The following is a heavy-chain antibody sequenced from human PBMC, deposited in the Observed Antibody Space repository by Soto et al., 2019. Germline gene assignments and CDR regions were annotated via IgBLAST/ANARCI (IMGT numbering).Heavy chain of an antibody. V-gene: IGHV1-24*01. CDR3: ATDGSYYYYYGMDV. CDR2: FDPEDGET. D-gene: IGHD1-26*01. J-gene: IGHJ6*02. CDR1: GYTLTELS. Sequence: ASVKVSCKVSGYTLTELSMHWVRQAPGKGLEWMGGFDPEDGETIYAQKFQGRVTMTEDTSTDTAYMELSSLRSEDTAVYYCATDGSYYYYYGMDVWGQGTTVTVSS.